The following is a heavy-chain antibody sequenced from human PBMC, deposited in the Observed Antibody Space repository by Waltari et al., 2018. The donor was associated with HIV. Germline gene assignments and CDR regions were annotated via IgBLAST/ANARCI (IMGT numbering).Heavy chain of an antibody. CDR2: ISSDGSNQ. J-gene: IGHJ5*01. CDR1: GFTFRDYA. Sequence: QVQLVESGGGVVQPGTSLRLSCAASGFTFRDYAIHWVRQAPGKGLEWVTVISSDGSNQYYADSVKGRFTISRDNSKNTLSLQINSLKTEDTAIYYCAKDAYGGHPKNWFDSWGQGTLVTVSS. D-gene: IGHD3-10*01. V-gene: IGHV3-30*18. CDR3: AKDAYGGHPKNWFDS.